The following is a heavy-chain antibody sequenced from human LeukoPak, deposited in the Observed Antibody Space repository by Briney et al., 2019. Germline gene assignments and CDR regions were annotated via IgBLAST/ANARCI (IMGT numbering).Heavy chain of an antibody. CDR1: GFTFDDYA. V-gene: IGHV3-43*02. J-gene: IGHJ4*02. Sequence: PGGSLRLSCAASGFTFDDYAMHWVRQAPGKGLEWVSLISGDGGRTYYADSVKGRFTISRDNSKNSLYLQMNSLRTEDTALYYCAKDYDFWSGFDYWGQGTLVTVSS. CDR3: AKDYDFWSGFDY. D-gene: IGHD3-3*01. CDR2: ISGDGGRT.